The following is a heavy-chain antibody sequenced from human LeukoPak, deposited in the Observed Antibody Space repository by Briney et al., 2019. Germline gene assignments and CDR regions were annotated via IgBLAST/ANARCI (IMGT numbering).Heavy chain of an antibody. J-gene: IGHJ4*02. CDR1: GGSISSSSYY. CDR3: ASRDFWSGR. D-gene: IGHD3-3*01. Sequence: PSETLSLTCTVSGGSISSSSYYSGWIRQPPGKGLEWIGSIYYSGSTYYNPSLKSRVTISVDTSKNQFSLKLSSVTATDTAVYYCASRDFWSGRWGQGTLVTVSS. CDR2: IYYSGST. V-gene: IGHV4-39*01.